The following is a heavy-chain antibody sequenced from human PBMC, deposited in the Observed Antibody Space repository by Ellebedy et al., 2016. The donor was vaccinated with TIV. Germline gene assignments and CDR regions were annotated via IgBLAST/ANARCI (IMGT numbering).Heavy chain of an antibody. CDR2: ISYDGSHK. CDR1: GLTFSSYA. V-gene: IGHV3-30*18. CDR3: AKNDLRGMDV. Sequence: GESLKISCAASGLTFSSYAMHWVRQAPGKGLEWVTVISYDGSHKYYVDSVKVRFTISRDNSKNTLYLQMNSLRAEDTAVYYCAKNDLRGMDVWGQGTTVTVSS. J-gene: IGHJ6*02.